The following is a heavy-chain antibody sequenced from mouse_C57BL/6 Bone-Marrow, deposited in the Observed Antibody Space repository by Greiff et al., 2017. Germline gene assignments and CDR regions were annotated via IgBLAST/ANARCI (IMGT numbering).Heavy chain of an antibody. CDR3: ARDYYGSRYAMDY. V-gene: IGHV5-17*01. CDR1: GFTFSDYG. D-gene: IGHD1-1*01. J-gene: IGHJ4*01. CDR2: ISSGSSTI. Sequence: DVHLVESGGGLVKPGGSLKLSCAASGFTFSDYGMHWVRQAPEKGLEWVAYISSGSSTIYYADTVKGRFTISRDNAKNTLFLQMTSLRSEDTAMYYCARDYYGSRYAMDYWGQGTSVTVSS.